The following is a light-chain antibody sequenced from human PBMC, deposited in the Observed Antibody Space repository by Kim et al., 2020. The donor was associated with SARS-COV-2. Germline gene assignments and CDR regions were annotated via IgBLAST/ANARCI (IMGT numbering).Light chain of an antibody. J-gene: IGLJ2*01. CDR1: KLGDKY. Sequence: SYELTQPPSVSVSPGQTASITCSGDKLGDKYACWYQQKPGQSPVLVIYQDSKRPSGISERFSGSNSGNTATLTISGTQAMAEADYYCQAWDSSTAVFGGG. CDR2: QDS. V-gene: IGLV3-1*01. CDR3: QAWDSSTAV.